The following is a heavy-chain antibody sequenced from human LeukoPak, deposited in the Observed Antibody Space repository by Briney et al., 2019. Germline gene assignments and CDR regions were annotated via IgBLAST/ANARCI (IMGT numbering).Heavy chain of an antibody. Sequence: GGSLRLSCAASGFTFSNYAMSWVRQAPGEGLEWVSVISGSGGSTYYADSVQGRFTISRDNSNNTLYLQMNSLRAEDTAVYYCAKRGYDTSGYYGYFDYWAQGTLVTVSS. J-gene: IGHJ4*02. CDR2: ISGSGGST. V-gene: IGHV3-23*01. CDR3: AKRGYDTSGYYGYFDY. D-gene: IGHD3-22*01. CDR1: GFTFSNYA.